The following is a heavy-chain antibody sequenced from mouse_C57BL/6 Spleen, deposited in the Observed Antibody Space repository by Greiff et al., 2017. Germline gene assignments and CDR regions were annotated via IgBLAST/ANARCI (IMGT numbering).Heavy chain of an antibody. CDR3: ARGMVLPHYFDY. V-gene: IGHV1-80*01. CDR2: IYPGDGDT. CDR1: GYAFSSYW. Sequence: QVQLQQSGAELVKPGASVKISCKASGYAFSSYWMNWVKQRPGKGLEWIGQIYPGDGDTNYNGKFKGKATLTADKSSSTAYMQLSSLTSEDSAVYFCARGMVLPHYFDYWGQGTTLTVSS. D-gene: IGHD1-1*01. J-gene: IGHJ2*01.